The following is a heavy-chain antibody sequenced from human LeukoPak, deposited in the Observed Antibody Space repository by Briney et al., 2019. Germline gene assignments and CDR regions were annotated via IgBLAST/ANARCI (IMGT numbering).Heavy chain of an antibody. CDR1: GFNFDEHG. V-gene: IGHV3-20*01. D-gene: IGHD5-18*01. CDR3: ARHDSYGSFTY. Sequence: PGESLRLSCAASGFNFDEHGMNWVRQAPGKGLEWVSGINWNSGITGYADSVKGRFTISRDNAKNSLYLQMSSLRAEDTALYHCARHDSYGSFTYWGQGTLVTVSS. J-gene: IGHJ4*02. CDR2: INWNSGIT.